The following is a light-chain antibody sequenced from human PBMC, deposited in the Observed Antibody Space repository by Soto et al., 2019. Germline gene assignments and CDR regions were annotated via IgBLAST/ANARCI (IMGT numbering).Light chain of an antibody. V-gene: IGKV1-39*01. CDR2: AAS. CDR1: QYIGRY. J-gene: IGKJ4*01. CDR3: QQSYSTPLT. Sequence: DIQMTQSPSTLSASVGDRLTITCRAGQYIGRYLNWYQQKPGKAPKLLIYAASSLQSGVPSRFSGSGSGTDFTLTISSLQPEDFATYYCQQSYSTPLTFGGGTKVDIK.